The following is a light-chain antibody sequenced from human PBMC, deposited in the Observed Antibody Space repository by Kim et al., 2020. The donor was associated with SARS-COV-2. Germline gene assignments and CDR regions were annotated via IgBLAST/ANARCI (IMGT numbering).Light chain of an antibody. V-gene: IGLV2-14*01. Sequence: QSALTQPASVSGSPGQSITISCTGTRSDVGVYNYVSWYQQHPGKAPKLMIYDVSKRPSGVSNRFSGSKSGNTASLTISGLQAEDEADYYCSSYTSSSTYVFGSGTKV. CDR2: DVS. CDR1: RSDVGVYNY. CDR3: SSYTSSSTYV. J-gene: IGLJ1*01.